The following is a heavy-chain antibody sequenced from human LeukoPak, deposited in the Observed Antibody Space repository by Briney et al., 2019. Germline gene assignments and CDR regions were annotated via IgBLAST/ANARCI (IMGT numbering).Heavy chain of an antibody. Sequence: GESLKISCKGSGYSFTSYWIGWVRQMPGKGLEWMGIIYPGDPDTRYSPSFQGQVTISADKSISTAYLQWSSLKASDTAMYYCARQFDRQTENYYDSSGYYQGAFDIWGQGTMVTVSS. CDR2: IYPGDPDT. CDR3: ARQFDRQTENYYDSSGYYQGAFDI. D-gene: IGHD3-22*01. V-gene: IGHV5-51*01. J-gene: IGHJ3*02. CDR1: GYSFTSYW.